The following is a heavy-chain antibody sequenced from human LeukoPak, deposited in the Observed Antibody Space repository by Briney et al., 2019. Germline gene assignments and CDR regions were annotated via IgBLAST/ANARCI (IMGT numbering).Heavy chain of an antibody. J-gene: IGHJ4*02. V-gene: IGHV4-39*07. CDR2: IYYSGST. CDR1: GGSISSSSYY. D-gene: IGHD6-13*01. CDR3: ARAKPAYSSIWDTGWSYGGFDY. Sequence: PSETLSLTRTVSGGSISSSSYYWGWIRQPPGKGLEWIGSIYYSGSTYYNPSLKSRVTISVDTSKNQFSLKLSSVTAADTAVYYCARAKPAYSSIWDTGWSYGGFDYWGQGTLVTVSS.